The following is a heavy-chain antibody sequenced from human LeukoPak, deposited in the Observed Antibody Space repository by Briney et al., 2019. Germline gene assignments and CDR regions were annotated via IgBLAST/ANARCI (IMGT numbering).Heavy chain of an antibody. CDR1: GNTLTELS. Sequence: ASVKVSCKVSGNTLTELSMHWVRQAPGKGLEWMGGFDPEDGETIYAQKFQGRVTMTEDTSTDTAYMELSSLRSEDTAVYYCATVKYYDFWSGYSAFDIWGQGTMVTVSS. J-gene: IGHJ3*02. CDR2: FDPEDGET. CDR3: ATVKYYDFWSGYSAFDI. V-gene: IGHV1-24*01. D-gene: IGHD3-3*01.